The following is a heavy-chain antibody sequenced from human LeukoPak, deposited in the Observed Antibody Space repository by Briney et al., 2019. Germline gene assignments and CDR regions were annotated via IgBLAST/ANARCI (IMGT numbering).Heavy chain of an antibody. J-gene: IGHJ6*03. D-gene: IGHD2-2*01. Sequence: SETLSLTCTVSGDSISSSSSYWGWIRQPPGEGLEWIGSIYYSGSTYYNTSLKSRVTISVDTSKNQFSLRLNSVTAADTAVYYCASVRKGYCSSTSCYAKGYYYYYMDVWGKGTTVTISS. V-gene: IGHV4-39*01. CDR3: ASVRKGYCSSTSCYAKGYYYYYMDV. CDR2: IYYSGST. CDR1: GDSISSSSSY.